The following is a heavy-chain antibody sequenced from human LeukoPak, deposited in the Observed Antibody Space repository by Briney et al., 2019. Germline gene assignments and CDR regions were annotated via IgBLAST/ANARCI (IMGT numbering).Heavy chain of an antibody. CDR3: AREDGTMVRGVILPPGY. CDR2: IWYDGSNK. CDR1: GFTFDDYG. D-gene: IGHD3-10*01. J-gene: IGHJ4*02. V-gene: IGHV3-33*08. Sequence: PGGSLRLSCAASGFTFDDYGMSWVRQAPGKGLEWVAVIWYDGSNKYYADSVKGRFTISRDNYKNTLYLQMNSLRAEDTAVYYCAREDGTMVRGVILPPGYWGQGTLVTVSS.